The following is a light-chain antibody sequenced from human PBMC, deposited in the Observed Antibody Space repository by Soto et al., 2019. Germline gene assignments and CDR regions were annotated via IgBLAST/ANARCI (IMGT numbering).Light chain of an antibody. Sequence: DIQMTQSPSSLSASVGGRVTITCRASQSISSYLNWYQQKPGKAPKLLIYAASSLQSGVPSRFSGSGSETEFTLTINSLQPDDFATYYCQQYKSYRTFGQGTKVDIK. CDR2: AAS. J-gene: IGKJ1*01. CDR3: QQYKSYRT. V-gene: IGKV1-39*01. CDR1: QSISSY.